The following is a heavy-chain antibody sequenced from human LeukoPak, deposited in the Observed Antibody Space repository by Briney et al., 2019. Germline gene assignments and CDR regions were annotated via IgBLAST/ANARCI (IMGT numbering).Heavy chain of an antibody. CDR1: GFTFSSYA. CDR2: INSDGSST. J-gene: IGHJ6*04. CDR3: ARGPYYYYYGMDV. V-gene: IGHV3-74*01. Sequence: PGRSLRLSCAASGFTFSSYAMHWVRQAPGKGLVWVSRINSDGSSTSYADSVKGRFTISRDNAKNTLYLQMNSLRAEDTAVYYCARGPYYYYYGMDVWGKGTTVAVSS.